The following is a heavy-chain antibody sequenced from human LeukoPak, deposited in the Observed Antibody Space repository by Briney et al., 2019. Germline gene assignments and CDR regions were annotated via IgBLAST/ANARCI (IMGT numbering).Heavy chain of an antibody. Sequence: GGSLRLSCTASGFTFNLYAMTWVRQAPGKGLEWVSSISSSSSYIYYADSVKGRFTISRDNAKNSLYLQMNSLRAEDTAVYYCARQRVTTISAFDIWGQGTMVTVSS. CDR2: ISSSSSYI. CDR3: ARQRVTTISAFDI. CDR1: GFTFNLYA. J-gene: IGHJ3*02. D-gene: IGHD5-12*01. V-gene: IGHV3-21*01.